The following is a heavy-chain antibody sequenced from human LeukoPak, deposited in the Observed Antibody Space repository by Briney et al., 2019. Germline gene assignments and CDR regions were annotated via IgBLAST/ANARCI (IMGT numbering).Heavy chain of an antibody. D-gene: IGHD4-23*01. Sequence: SETLSLTCTVSGGSLSSYYWSWIRQPPGKGLEWIGYIYYSGSTNYNPSLKSRVTISVDTSKNQFSLKLSSVTAADTAVYYCARHVTVADTIDYWGQGTLVTVSS. CDR2: IYYSGST. J-gene: IGHJ4*02. CDR1: GGSLSSYY. V-gene: IGHV4-59*08. CDR3: ARHVTVADTIDY.